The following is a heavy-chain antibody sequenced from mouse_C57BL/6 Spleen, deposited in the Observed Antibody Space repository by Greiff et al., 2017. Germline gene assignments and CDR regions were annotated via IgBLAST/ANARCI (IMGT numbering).Heavy chain of an antibody. CDR2: ISDGGSYT. CDR3: ARDDGSSWGYFDV. D-gene: IGHD1-1*01. V-gene: IGHV5-4*01. J-gene: IGHJ1*03. CDR1: GFTFSSYA. Sequence: DVQLVESGGGLVKPGGSLKLSCAASGFTFSSYAMSWVRQTPEKRLEWVATISDGGSYTYYPDNVKGRFTISRDNAKNNLYLQMSHLKSEDTAMYYCARDDGSSWGYFDVWGTGTTVTVSS.